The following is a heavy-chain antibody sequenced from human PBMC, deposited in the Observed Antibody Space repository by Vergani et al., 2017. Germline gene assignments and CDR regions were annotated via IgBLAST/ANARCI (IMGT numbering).Heavy chain of an antibody. CDR1: GGSIITSSYY. CDR2: IYYSGTT. Sequence: QLQLQESGPGLVKPSETLSLTCTVSGGSIITSSYYWGWIRQPPGTGLEWIGNIYYSGTTYYNPSLKSRVTISLDTSKNHFSLRLSSVTAADPAVYYCARHSGYDLGELWAFYYWGQGTLVTVSS. J-gene: IGHJ4*02. CDR3: ARHSGYDLGELWAFYY. D-gene: IGHD5-12*01. V-gene: IGHV4-39*01.